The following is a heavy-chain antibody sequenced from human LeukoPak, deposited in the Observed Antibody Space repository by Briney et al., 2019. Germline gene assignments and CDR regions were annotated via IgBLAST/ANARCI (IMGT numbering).Heavy chain of an antibody. V-gene: IGHV1-69*06. CDR1: GGTFSSYA. Sequence: SVKVSFKASGGTFSSYAISWVRQAPGQGLEWMGGIIPIFGTANYAQKFQGRVTITADKSTSAAYMELSSLRSEDTAVYYCARLTVTGYYYYMDVWGKGTTVTVSS. CDR3: ARLTVTGYYYYMDV. D-gene: IGHD4-17*01. CDR2: IIPIFGTA. J-gene: IGHJ6*03.